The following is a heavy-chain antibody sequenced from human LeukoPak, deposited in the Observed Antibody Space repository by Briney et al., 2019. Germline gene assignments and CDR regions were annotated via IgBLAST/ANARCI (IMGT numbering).Heavy chain of an antibody. D-gene: IGHD6-19*01. CDR3: AREYSSGWTGGNWFDP. CDR1: GYSFTSYW. Sequence: PGGSLRLSCKGSGYSFTSYWIGWVRQMPGKGLEWMGIIYPGDSDTRYSPSFQGQVTISADKSISTAYLQWSSLKASDTAMYYCAREYSSGWTGGNWFDPWGQGTLVTVSS. CDR2: IYPGDSDT. J-gene: IGHJ5*02. V-gene: IGHV5-51*01.